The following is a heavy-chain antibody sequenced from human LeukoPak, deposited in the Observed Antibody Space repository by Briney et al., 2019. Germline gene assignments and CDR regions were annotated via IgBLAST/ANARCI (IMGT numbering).Heavy chain of an antibody. CDR3: ARDARAYGDYYDY. D-gene: IGHD4-17*01. CDR1: GFTFSSYW. CDR2: INSDGSST. V-gene: IGHV3-74*01. J-gene: IGHJ4*02. Sequence: PGGSLRLSCAASGFTFSSYWMHWVRQAPGKGLVWVSRINSDGSSTSYADSVKGRITISRDNAKNTLYLQMNSLRAEDTAVYYCARDARAYGDYYDYWGQGTLVTVSS.